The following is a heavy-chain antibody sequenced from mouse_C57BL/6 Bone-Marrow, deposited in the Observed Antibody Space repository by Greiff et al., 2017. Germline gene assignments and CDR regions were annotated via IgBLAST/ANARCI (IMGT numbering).Heavy chain of an antibody. CDR2: IDPENGDT. J-gene: IGHJ2*01. CDR3: TTVVHY. V-gene: IGHV14-4*01. D-gene: IGHD1-1*01. CDR1: GFNIKDDY. Sequence: VQLKESGAELVRPGAPVKLSCTASGFNIKDDYMHWVKQRPEQGLEWIGWIDPENGDTEYASKFQGKATITADTSSNTAYLQLSSLTSEDTAVYYCTTVVHYWGQGTTLTVSS.